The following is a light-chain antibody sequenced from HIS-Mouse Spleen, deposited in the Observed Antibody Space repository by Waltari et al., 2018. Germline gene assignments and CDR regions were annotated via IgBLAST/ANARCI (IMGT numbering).Light chain of an antibody. J-gene: IGLJ1*01. V-gene: IGLV2-11*01. CDR2: DVS. CDR1: SSDVGGDNY. Sequence: QSALTQPRSVSGSPGQSVTISCPGPSSDVGGDNYVSRYQHHPGKAPKLMIYDVSKRPSGVPDRFSGSKSGNTASLTISGLQAEDEADYYCCSYAGSYTGVFGTGTKVTVL. CDR3: CSYAGSYTGV.